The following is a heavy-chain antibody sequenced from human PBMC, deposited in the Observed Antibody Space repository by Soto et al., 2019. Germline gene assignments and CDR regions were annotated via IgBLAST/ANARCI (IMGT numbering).Heavy chain of an antibody. Sequence: ASVKVSCKVSGYTLTELSMHWVRQAPGKGLEWMGGFDPEDGETIYAQKFQGRVTMTEDTSTDTAYMELSSLRSEDTAVYYCATDLLTGYSRTNWFDPWGQGTLVTVSS. CDR1: GYTLTELS. CDR2: FDPEDGET. J-gene: IGHJ5*02. D-gene: IGHD6-13*01. CDR3: ATDLLTGYSRTNWFDP. V-gene: IGHV1-24*01.